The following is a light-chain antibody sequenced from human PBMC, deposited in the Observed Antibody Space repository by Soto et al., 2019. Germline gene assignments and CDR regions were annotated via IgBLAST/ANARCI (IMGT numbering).Light chain of an antibody. Sequence: QSVLTQPHSVSGAPGQRGTISCTGNNSNPGQGDAVQWSQLLPGAATQTVIFGNRNRPSGLPERFSGAKSGTSASLAITGLQAEDEADCYCQAYEYCLTVFVFGGGTQL. J-gene: IGLJ3*02. CDR1: NSNPGQGDA. CDR3: QAYEYCLTVFV. CDR2: GNR. V-gene: IGLV1-40*01.